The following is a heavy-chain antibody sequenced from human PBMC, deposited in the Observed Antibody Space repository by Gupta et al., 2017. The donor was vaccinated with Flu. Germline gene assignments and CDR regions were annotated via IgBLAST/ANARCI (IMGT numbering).Heavy chain of an antibody. Sequence: VQLVEAGGGLVPPGGSLRLSCSASEVDFPRHGMHWVRQAPGKGLEFASAISSNGERTYYANSVRGRFTIFRDNSENTLYLHMGSLRADDMAVYYCARDTGGYDFDGLDVWGQGATVTVSS. CDR2: ISSNGERT. D-gene: IGHD5-12*01. CDR3: ARDTGGYDFDGLDV. J-gene: IGHJ6*02. V-gene: IGHV3-64*01. CDR1: EVDFPRHG.